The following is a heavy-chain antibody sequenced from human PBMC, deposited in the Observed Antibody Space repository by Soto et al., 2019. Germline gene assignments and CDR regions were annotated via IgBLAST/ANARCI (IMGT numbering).Heavy chain of an antibody. V-gene: IGHV3-23*01. Sequence: GGSLRLSCAASGFTFTTYAMTWVRQAPGKGLEWLSAINTAGTTYYADSVKGRFTISRDNAKNTLYLQMNGLRAEDTAVYYCAKEKISTSCCNWFDPWGQGTLVTVSS. CDR3: AKEKISTSCCNWFDP. CDR2: INTAGTT. J-gene: IGHJ5*02. CDR1: GFTFTTYA. D-gene: IGHD2-2*01.